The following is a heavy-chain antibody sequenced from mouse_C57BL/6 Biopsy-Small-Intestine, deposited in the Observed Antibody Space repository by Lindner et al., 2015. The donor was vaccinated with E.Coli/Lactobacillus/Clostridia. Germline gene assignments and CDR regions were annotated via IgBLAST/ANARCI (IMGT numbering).Heavy chain of an antibody. J-gene: IGHJ3*01. V-gene: IGHV1-52*01. Sequence: VQLQESGAELVRPGSSVKLSCKASGYTFTSYWMHWVKQRPIQGLEWIGNIDPSDSETHYNQKFKDKATLTVDKSSSTAYMQLSSLTSEDSAVYYCARGSNYWFAYWGQGTLGHCLC. D-gene: IGHD2-5*01. CDR3: ARGSNYWFAY. CDR1: GYTFTSYW. CDR2: IDPSDSET.